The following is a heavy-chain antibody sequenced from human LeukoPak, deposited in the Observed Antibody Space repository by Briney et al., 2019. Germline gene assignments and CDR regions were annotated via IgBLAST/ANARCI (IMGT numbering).Heavy chain of an antibody. J-gene: IGHJ5*02. CDR1: GGSISSSSYY. CDR2: INHSGST. D-gene: IGHD3-10*01. CDR3: ARHSSGSYP. V-gene: IGHV4-39*01. Sequence: SETLSLTCTVSGGSISSSSYYWGWILQPPGKGLEWIGEINHSGSTNYNPSLKSRVTISVDTSRNQFSLKLSSVTAADTAVYYCARHSSGSYPWGQGTLVTVSS.